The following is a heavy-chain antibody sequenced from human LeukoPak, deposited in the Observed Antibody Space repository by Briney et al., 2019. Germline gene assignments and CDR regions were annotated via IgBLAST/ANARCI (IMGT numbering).Heavy chain of an antibody. Sequence: SQTLSLTCAISGDSVSRNSAAWNWIRQSPSRGLEWLGSTYYRSKWYNDYAVSVKSRITINPDTSKNQFSLQLNSVTPEDTAVYYCAREPYYDFWSGYLNYWGQGTRVTVSS. CDR3: AREPYYDFWSGYLNY. CDR1: GDSVSRNSAA. CDR2: TYYRSKWYN. J-gene: IGHJ4*02. D-gene: IGHD3-3*01. V-gene: IGHV6-1*01.